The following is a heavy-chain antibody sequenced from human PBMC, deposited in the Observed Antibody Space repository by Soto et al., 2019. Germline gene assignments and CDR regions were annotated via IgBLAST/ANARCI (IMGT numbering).Heavy chain of an antibody. CDR1: GGSISSYY. J-gene: IGHJ6*03. Sequence: SETLSLTCTVSGGSISSYYWSWIRQPPGKGLEWIGYIYYSGSTNYNPSLKSRVTISVDTSKNQFSLKLSSVTAADTAVYYCARSRYYDFWSGNSYYMDGWGKGTTVTVSS. D-gene: IGHD3-3*01. V-gene: IGHV4-59*01. CDR3: ARSRYYDFWSGNSYYMDG. CDR2: IYYSGST.